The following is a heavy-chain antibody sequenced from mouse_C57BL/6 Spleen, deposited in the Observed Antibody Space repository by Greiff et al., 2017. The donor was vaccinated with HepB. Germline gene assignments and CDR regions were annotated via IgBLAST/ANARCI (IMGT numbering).Heavy chain of an antibody. J-gene: IGHJ1*03. D-gene: IGHD2-12*01. V-gene: IGHV1-80*01. CDR1: GYAFSSYW. CDR3: ATAHYMGYFDV. CDR2: IYPGDGDT. Sequence: QVQLKQSGAELVKPGASVKISCKASGYAFSSYWMNWVKQRPGKGLEWIGQIYPGDGDTNYNGKFKGKATLTADKSSSTAYMQLSSLTSEDSAVYFCATAHYMGYFDVWGTGTTVTVSS.